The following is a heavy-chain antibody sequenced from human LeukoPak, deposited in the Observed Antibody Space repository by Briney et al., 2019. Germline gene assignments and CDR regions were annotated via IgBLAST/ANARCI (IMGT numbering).Heavy chain of an antibody. Sequence: SETLSLTCTVSGYSISSGYYWGWIRQPPGKGLEWIGSIYHSGSTYYNPSLKSRVTISVDTSKNQFSLKLSSVTAADTAVYYCASLDRLYSYGRDAFDIWGQGTMVTVSS. D-gene: IGHD5-18*01. CDR3: ASLDRLYSYGRDAFDI. J-gene: IGHJ3*02. CDR1: GYSISSGYY. CDR2: IYHSGST. V-gene: IGHV4-38-2*02.